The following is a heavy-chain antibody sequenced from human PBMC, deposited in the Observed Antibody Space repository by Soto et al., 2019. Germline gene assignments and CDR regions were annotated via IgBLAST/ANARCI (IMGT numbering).Heavy chain of an antibody. V-gene: IGHV3-30*03. CDR2: ISYDGSNK. D-gene: IGHD3-3*01. CDR3: ARSKNYDFWSGYFV. CDR1: GFTFSSYG. J-gene: IGHJ4*02. Sequence: GGSLRLSCAASGFTFSSYGMHWVRQAPGKGLEWVAVISYDGSNKYYADSVKGRFTISRDNSKNTLYLQMNSLRAEDTAVYYCARSKNYDFWSGYFVWGQGTLVTVSS.